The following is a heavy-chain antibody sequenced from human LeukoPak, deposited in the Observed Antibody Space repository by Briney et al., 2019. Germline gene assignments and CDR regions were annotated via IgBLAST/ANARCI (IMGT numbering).Heavy chain of an antibody. D-gene: IGHD6-13*01. CDR1: GFTFSSYD. CDR3: ARAPRIAAAGTLMDV. V-gene: IGHV3-13*01. CDR2: ICTAGDT. Sequence: PGGSLRLSCAASGFTFSSYDMHWVRQAPGKGLEWVSAICTAGDTYYPGSVKGRFTISRENAKNSLYLQMNSLRAGDTAVYYCARAPRIAAAGTLMDVWGQGTTVTVSS. J-gene: IGHJ6*02.